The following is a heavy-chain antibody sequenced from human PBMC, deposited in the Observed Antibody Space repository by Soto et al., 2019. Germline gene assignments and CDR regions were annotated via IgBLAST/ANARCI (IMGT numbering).Heavy chain of an antibody. D-gene: IGHD5-12*01. CDR1: GGSLSGYY. V-gene: IGHV4-34*01. J-gene: IGHJ4*02. Sequence: QVQLQQWGAGLLKPSETLSLNCAVNGGSLSGYYWSWIRQPPGKGLEWIGEIKDGGRTNYSPSLKSRATISSDTSNNQFSLRLYSLTAADTGVYYCARGQEGVVATHWDQGTLVTVSS. CDR3: ARGQEGVVATH. CDR2: IKDGGRT.